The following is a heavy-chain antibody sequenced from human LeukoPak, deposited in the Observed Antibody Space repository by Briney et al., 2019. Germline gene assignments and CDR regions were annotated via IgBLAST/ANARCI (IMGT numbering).Heavy chain of an antibody. CDR1: GFTFSSYA. V-gene: IGHV3-23*01. CDR2: ISGSGGST. D-gene: IGHD6-19*01. J-gene: IGHJ4*02. Sequence: GGSLRLSCAASGFTFSSYAMSWVRQAPGKGLEWVSAISGSGGSTYYADSVKGRFTISRDNSKNTLYLQMNSLRAEDTAVYYCAREGIAVAGQASYFDYWGQGTLVTVSS. CDR3: AREGIAVAGQASYFDY.